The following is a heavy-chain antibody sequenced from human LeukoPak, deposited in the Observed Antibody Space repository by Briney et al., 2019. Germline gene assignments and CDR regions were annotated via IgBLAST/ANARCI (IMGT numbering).Heavy chain of an antibody. J-gene: IGHJ4*02. CDR3: ARLRGDYVGY. CDR1: GGSFSGYY. D-gene: IGHD3-10*01. V-gene: IGHV4-34*01. CDR2: INHSGST. Sequence: PSETLSLTCAVYGGSFSGYYWSWIRQPPGKGLEWIGEINHSGSTNYNPSLKSRVTISVDTSKNQFSLKLSSVTAADTAVYYCARLRGDYVGYWGQGTLVTVSS.